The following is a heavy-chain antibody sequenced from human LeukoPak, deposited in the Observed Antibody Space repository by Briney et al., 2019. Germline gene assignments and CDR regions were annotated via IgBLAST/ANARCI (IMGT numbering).Heavy chain of an antibody. CDR3: AKDPRGYDILTGYYMYNWFDP. D-gene: IGHD3-9*01. Sequence: GGSLRLSCAASGFTFSSYAMSWVRQAPGKGLEWVSSISGSGGSTYYADSVKGRFTISRDNSKSTLYLQMNSLRAEDTAVYYCAKDPRGYDILTGYYMYNWFDPWGQGTLVTVSS. V-gene: IGHV3-23*01. CDR1: GFTFSSYA. CDR2: ISGSGGST. J-gene: IGHJ5*02.